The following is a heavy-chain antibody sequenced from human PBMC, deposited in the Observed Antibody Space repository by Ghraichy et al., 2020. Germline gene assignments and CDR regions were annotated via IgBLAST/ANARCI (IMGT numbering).Heavy chain of an antibody. CDR2: IYWDHDK. CDR3: AHSRGANPDY. Sequence: SGPTLVKPTQTLTLTCTFSGFSLSTSGVGVAWIRQPPGKALEWLALIYWDHDKRYRPSLNSRLNITKDTSKDQVVLTMTNMDPVDTATYYCAHSRGANPDYWGQGTLVTVSS. V-gene: IGHV2-5*02. CDR1: GFSLSTSGVG. D-gene: IGHD5-12*01. J-gene: IGHJ4*02.